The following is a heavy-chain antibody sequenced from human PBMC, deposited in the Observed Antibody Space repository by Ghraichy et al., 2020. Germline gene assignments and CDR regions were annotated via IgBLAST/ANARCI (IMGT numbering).Heavy chain of an antibody. J-gene: IGHJ4*02. CDR1: GGSFSGYY. CDR3: ARGRYSSSWYGY. Sequence: SETLSLTCAVYGGSFSGYYWSWIRQPPGKGLEWIGEINHSGSTNYNPSLKSRVTISVDTSKNQFSLKLSSVTAADTAVYYCARGRYSSSWYGYWGQGTLVTVSS. D-gene: IGHD6-13*01. V-gene: IGHV4-34*01. CDR2: INHSGST.